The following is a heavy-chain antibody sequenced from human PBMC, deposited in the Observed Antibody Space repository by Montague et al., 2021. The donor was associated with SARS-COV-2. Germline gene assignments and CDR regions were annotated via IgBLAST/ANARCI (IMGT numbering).Heavy chain of an antibody. J-gene: IGHJ4*02. CDR3: ARGVYYDGSGYYSFDY. Sequence: CAISGDSVAIYRPAWNWNRQTPSIDSDRLGRTSYRSKWYNDYALSVKSRITINPDTSKNHFSLQLNSVTPEDTAIYYCARGVYYDGSGYYSFDYWGQGTLVTVSS. V-gene: IGHV6-1*01. CDR2: TSYRSKWYN. CDR1: GDSVAIYRPA. D-gene: IGHD3-22*01.